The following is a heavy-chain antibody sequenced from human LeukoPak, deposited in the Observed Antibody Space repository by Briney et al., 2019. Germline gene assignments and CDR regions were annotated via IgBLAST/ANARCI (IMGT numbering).Heavy chain of an antibody. Sequence: GGSLRLSCPASGFTFSDYSMSWVRQAPGKGLEWVSSISSSDYIYYADSVKGRFTISRDNARNSLYLQMNSLRAEDTAVYYCARGGVTTNWFDPWGQGTLVTVSS. V-gene: IGHV3-21*01. CDR1: GFTFSDYS. D-gene: IGHD4-11*01. CDR3: ARGGVTTNWFDP. CDR2: ISSSDYI. J-gene: IGHJ5*02.